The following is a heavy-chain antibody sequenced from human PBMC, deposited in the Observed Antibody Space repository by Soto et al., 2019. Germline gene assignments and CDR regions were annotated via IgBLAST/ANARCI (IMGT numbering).Heavy chain of an antibody. J-gene: IGHJ6*02. D-gene: IGHD6-13*01. CDR2: ISYDGSNK. CDR1: GFTFSSYG. V-gene: IGHV3-30*18. CDR3: AKDRSEYSSSWYEHYYYYGMDV. Sequence: PGGSLRLSCAASGFTFSSYGMHWVRQAPGKGLEWVAVISYDGSNKYYADSVKGRFTISRDNSKNTLYLQMNSLRAEDTAVYYCAKDRSEYSSSWYEHYYYYGMDVWGQGTTVTV.